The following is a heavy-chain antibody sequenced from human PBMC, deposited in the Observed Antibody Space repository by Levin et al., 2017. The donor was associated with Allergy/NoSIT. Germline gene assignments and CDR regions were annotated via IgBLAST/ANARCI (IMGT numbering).Heavy chain of an antibody. D-gene: IGHD6-19*01. CDR2: MSGSGGST. CDR1: GFTFSSYA. Sequence: GESLKISCAASGFTFSSYAMSWVRQAPGKGLEWGSAMSGSGGSTYYADSVKGRFTISRDNSKNTLYLQMNSLRAEDTAVYYCAKEGAVAEPYFDYWGQGTLVTVSS. V-gene: IGHV3-23*01. CDR3: AKEGAVAEPYFDY. J-gene: IGHJ4*02.